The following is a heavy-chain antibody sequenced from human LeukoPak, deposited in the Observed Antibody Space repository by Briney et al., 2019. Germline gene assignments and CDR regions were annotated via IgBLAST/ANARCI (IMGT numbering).Heavy chain of an antibody. CDR2: ISYDGSNK. D-gene: IGHD6-6*01. Sequence: GGSLRLSCAASGFTFSSYEMNWVRQAPGKGLEWVAVISYDGSNKYYADSVKGRFTISRDNSKNTLYLQMNSLRAEDTAVYYCARQSIAARGNPGYGMDVWGQGTTVTVSS. J-gene: IGHJ6*02. CDR1: GFTFSSYE. CDR3: ARQSIAARGNPGYGMDV. V-gene: IGHV3-30-3*01.